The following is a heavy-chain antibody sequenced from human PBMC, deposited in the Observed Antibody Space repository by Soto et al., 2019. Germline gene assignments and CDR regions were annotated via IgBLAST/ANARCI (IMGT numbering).Heavy chain of an antibody. CDR3: ARGGYYDSTPAAFDI. CDR2: ISAYNGNT. D-gene: IGHD3-22*01. V-gene: IGHV1-18*01. CDR1: GYTFTSYG. Sequence: ASVKVSCKASGYTFTSYGISCVRQAPGQGLEWMGWISAYNGNTNYAQKLQGRVTMTTDTSTSTAYMELRSLRSDDTAVYYCARGGYYDSTPAAFDIWGQGTMVTVSS. J-gene: IGHJ3*02.